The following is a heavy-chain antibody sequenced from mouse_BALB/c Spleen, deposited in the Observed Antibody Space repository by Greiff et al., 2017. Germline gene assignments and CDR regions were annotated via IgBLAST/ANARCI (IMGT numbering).Heavy chain of an antibody. CDR1: GYTFTSYW. D-gene: IGHD3-3*01. CDR2: INPSTGYT. CDR3: ARGGRGAMDY. J-gene: IGHJ4*01. V-gene: IGHV1-7*01. Sequence: QVHVKQSGAELAKPGASVKMSCKASGYTFTSYWMHWVKQRPGQGLEWIGYINPSTGYTEYNQKFKDKATLTADKSSSTAYMQLSSLTSEDTAVYYCARGGRGAMDYWGQGTSVTVSS.